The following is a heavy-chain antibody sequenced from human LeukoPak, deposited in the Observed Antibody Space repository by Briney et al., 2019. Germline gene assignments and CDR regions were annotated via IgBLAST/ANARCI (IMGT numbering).Heavy chain of an antibody. J-gene: IGHJ4*02. CDR2: IIPIFGTA. Sequence: SVKVSCKASGGTFSSYAISWVRQAPGQGLEWMGGIIPIFGTANYAQKFQGRVTITADESTSTAYMELSSLRSEDTAVYYCARSQGYCSSTSCYSPDYWGQGTLVTVSS. CDR1: GGTFSSYA. V-gene: IGHV1-69*13. CDR3: ARSQGYCSSTSCYSPDY. D-gene: IGHD2-2*02.